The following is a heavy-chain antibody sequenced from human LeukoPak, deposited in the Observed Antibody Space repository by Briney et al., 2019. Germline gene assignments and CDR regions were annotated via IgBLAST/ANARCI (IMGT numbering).Heavy chain of an antibody. CDR3: AKDGGNYYDSGGLYLMRSYMDV. CDR1: GFTFSSYA. Sequence: GGSLRLSCAASGFTFSSYAMSWVRQAPGKGLEWVSAISGSGGSTYYADSVKGRFTISRDNSKNTLYLQMNSLRAEDTAVYYCAKDGGNYYDSGGLYLMRSYMDVWDTGTKVTVS. D-gene: IGHD3-22*01. V-gene: IGHV3-23*01. J-gene: IGHJ6*03. CDR2: ISGSGGST.